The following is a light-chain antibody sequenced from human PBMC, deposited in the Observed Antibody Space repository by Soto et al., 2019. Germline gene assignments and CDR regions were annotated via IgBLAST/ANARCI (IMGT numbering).Light chain of an antibody. CDR2: AAS. V-gene: IGKV1-17*01. CDR3: LQHHNYPPT. CDR1: QDIRND. J-gene: IGKJ1*01. Sequence: DIQMTQSPSASVGDRVTITCRASQDIRNDLGWYQQKPGKAPKRLIYAASSLQSGVPSRFSGSGSGTEFTLTISSLQPEDFATYYCLQHHNYPPTFGQGTKVEI.